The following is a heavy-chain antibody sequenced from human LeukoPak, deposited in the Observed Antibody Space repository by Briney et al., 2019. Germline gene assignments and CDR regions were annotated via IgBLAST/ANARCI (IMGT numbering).Heavy chain of an antibody. CDR1: GFTFSSYW. D-gene: IGHD3-22*01. CDR3: AVRVRQDYYDSSGYLYDY. Sequence: PGGSLRLSCAASGFTFSSYWMHWFRQAPGKGLVWVSRINSDGSSTSYADSVKGRFAISRDNFKNTLYLQMNSLRAEDTAVYYCAVRVRQDYYDSSGYLYDYWGQGTLVTVSS. CDR2: INSDGSST. V-gene: IGHV3-74*01. J-gene: IGHJ4*02.